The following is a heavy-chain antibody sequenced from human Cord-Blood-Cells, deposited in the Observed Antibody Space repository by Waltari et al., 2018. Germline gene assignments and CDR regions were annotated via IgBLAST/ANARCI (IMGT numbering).Heavy chain of an antibody. D-gene: IGHD1-7*01. CDR3: ARGTRAYYFDY. CDR1: GFTFSSYE. V-gene: IGHV3-48*03. J-gene: IGHJ4*02. Sequence: EVQLVESGGGLVQPGGSLRLSCAASGFTFSSYEMNWVRQAQGKGLEWVSYISSSGSTIYYADSVKGRFTISRDNAKNSLYLQMNSLRAEDTAVYYCARGTRAYYFDYWGQGTLVTVSS. CDR2: ISSSGSTI.